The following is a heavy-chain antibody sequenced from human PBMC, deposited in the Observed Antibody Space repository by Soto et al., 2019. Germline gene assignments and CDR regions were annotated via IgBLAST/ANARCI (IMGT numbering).Heavy chain of an antibody. J-gene: IGHJ4*02. CDR3: AKAKGLSDWNDVKDY. CDR1: GFTFSSYG. V-gene: IGHV3-30*18. Sequence: QVQLVESGGGVVQPGRSLRLSCAASGFTFSSYGMHWVRQAPGKGLEWVAVISYDGSNKYYADSVKGRFTISRDNSKKTLYLQMNSLRAEDTAVCYCAKAKGLSDWNDVKDYWGQGTLVTVSS. CDR2: ISYDGSNK. D-gene: IGHD1-1*01.